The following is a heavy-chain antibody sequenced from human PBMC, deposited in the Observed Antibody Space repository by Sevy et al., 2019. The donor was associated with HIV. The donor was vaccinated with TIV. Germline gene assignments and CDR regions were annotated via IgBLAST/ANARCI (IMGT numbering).Heavy chain of an antibody. CDR2: ISGSSWNT. J-gene: IGHJ4*01. V-gene: IGHV3-23*01. Sequence: GGSLRLSCAASGFTFSTYAMSWVRQAPGKGLEWVSGISGSSWNTYYAGSVKGRFTISRDNSKNTLYLQMDSLRVEDTDVYYCAKESPGYNYDSSGSLDYWGQGTLVTVSS. CDR1: GFTFSTYA. D-gene: IGHD3-22*01. CDR3: AKESPGYNYDSSGSLDY.